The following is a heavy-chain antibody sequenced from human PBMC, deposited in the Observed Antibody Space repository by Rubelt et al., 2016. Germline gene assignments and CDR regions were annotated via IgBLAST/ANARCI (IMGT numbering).Heavy chain of an antibody. CDR2: IFYSGST. Sequence: QVQLQESGPGLVKPSETLSLTCTVSGGSISNYYWSWIRQPPGKGLEWIGYIFYSGSTNYNPSLKSRVTISVDTSRNQFSRRLSSVTAADSAVYYCARESTTTVTNGPFDYWGQGTLVTVSS. J-gene: IGHJ4*02. CDR3: ARESTTTVTNGPFDY. CDR1: GGSISNYY. D-gene: IGHD4-17*01. V-gene: IGHV4-59*01.